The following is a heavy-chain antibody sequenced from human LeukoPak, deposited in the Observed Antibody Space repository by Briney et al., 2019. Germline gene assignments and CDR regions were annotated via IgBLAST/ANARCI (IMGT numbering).Heavy chain of an antibody. D-gene: IGHD3-10*01. J-gene: IGHJ5*02. V-gene: IGHV4-61*02. Sequence: SETLSLTCTVSGVSISSTSYYWSWIRQPAGKGLEWIGRVYSSGSTDYNPSLKSRLSISVDTSKIQFSLRLSSVTVADTAVYYCARTPLRGATFFTSYPNWFDTWGQGTLVTVSS. CDR2: VYSSGST. CDR1: GVSISSTSYY. CDR3: ARTPLRGATFFTSYPNWFDT.